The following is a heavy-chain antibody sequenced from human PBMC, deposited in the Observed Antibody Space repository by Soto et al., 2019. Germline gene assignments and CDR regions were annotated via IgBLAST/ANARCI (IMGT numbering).Heavy chain of an antibody. CDR2: SYYSGRT. D-gene: IGHD4-17*01. Sequence: QVQLRESGPGLVKPSQTLSLTCTVSGGSISNDNYYWTWIGQHPGKGLEWIGYSYYSGRTYYNPSLKSRFSISVDTSKNQFSLKLSSVTAADTAVYYCVATTVTTISLDYWSQGTLVTVSS. CDR1: GGSISNDNYY. CDR3: VATTVTTISLDY. V-gene: IGHV4-31*03. J-gene: IGHJ4*02.